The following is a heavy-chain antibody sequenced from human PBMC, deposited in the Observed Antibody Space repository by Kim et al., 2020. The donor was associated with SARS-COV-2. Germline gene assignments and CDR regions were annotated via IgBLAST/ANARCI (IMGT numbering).Heavy chain of an antibody. J-gene: IGHJ5*02. CDR1: GGSISSYY. V-gene: IGHV4-59*13. CDR2: IYYSGST. D-gene: IGHD3-9*01. Sequence: SETLSLTCTVSGGSISSYYWSWIRQPPGKGLEWIGYIYYSGSTNYNPSLKSRVTISVDTSKNQFSLKLSSVTTADTAVYYCARAPGVLRYFDWLSPLESFWFDPWGQGTLVTVSS. CDR3: ARAPGVLRYFDWLSPLESFWFDP.